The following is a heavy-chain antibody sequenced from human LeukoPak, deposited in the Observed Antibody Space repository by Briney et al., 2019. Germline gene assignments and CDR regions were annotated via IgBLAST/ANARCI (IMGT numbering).Heavy chain of an antibody. D-gene: IGHD3-10*01. CDR3: AREDNYGSGYGY. V-gene: IGHV3-23*01. CDR2: ISGSGGST. CDR1: GCTFSNFA. J-gene: IGHJ4*02. Sequence: GGSLRLSCAASGCTFSNFAMSWVRQAPGKGLEWVSTISGSGGSTYYADSVKGRFTISRDNSKNTLYLQMNSLRAEDTAVYYCAREDNYGSGYGYWGQGTLVTVSS.